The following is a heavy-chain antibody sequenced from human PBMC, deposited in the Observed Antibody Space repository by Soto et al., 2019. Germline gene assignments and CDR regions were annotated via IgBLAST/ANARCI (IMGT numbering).Heavy chain of an antibody. CDR1: GFNVNSNS. V-gene: IGHV3-53*02. CDR2: IHSDSNT. Sequence: DVQLVETGGGLIQPGGSLRLSCAASGFNVNSNSMNWVRQAPGKGLEWLSLIHSDSNTKYADSVKGRFTISRDSSENKLSLQMNSLRAEDTAVYYCARHVWLESWGQGTLVTISS. CDR3: ARHVWLES. J-gene: IGHJ5*01.